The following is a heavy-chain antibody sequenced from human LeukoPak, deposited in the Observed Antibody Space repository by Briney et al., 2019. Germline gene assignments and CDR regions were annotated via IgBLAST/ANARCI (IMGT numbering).Heavy chain of an antibody. D-gene: IGHD3-22*01. CDR2: ISSSSTTI. V-gene: IGHV3-48*01. Sequence: PGGSLRLSCAASGFTLSSYSMNWVRQAPGKGLEWVSYISSSSTTIYYADSVKGRFTISRDNAKNSLYLQMNSLRAEDTAVYYCARVLHKRNYDSSVYYGYWGQGTLVTVSS. CDR3: ARVLHKRNYDSSVYYGY. CDR1: GFTLSSYS. J-gene: IGHJ4*02.